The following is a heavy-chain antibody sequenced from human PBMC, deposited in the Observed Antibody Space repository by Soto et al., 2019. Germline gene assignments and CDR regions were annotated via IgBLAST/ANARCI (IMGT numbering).Heavy chain of an antibody. V-gene: IGHV1-2*02. J-gene: IGHJ3*02. CDR3: ARGGGVGVAGSAAFDM. Sequence: QLHLVQSGAVVKKPGASVTVSCSASGYPVTAYYMHWVRQAPGRGLEWMGGINPATGAAKYTQTFQGRVTMTRDTATSKVFMELSGLTSEATAVFYFARGGGVGVAGSAAFDMWGQGTLVTVSS. D-gene: IGHD3-3*01. CDR1: GYPVTAYY. CDR2: INPATGAA.